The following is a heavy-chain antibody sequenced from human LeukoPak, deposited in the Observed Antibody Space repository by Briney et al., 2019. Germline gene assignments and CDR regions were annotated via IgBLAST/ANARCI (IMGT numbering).Heavy chain of an antibody. CDR2: VSGSGGST. V-gene: IGHV3-23*01. CDR3: AKVLVVPAGHYYFDY. J-gene: IGHJ4*02. D-gene: IGHD2-2*01. Sequence: GGSLRLSCAASGFTFSSYAMSWVRQAPGKGLEWVSAVSGSGGSTYYAGSVKGRFTISRDNSKNTLYLQMNSLRAEDTAVYYRAKVLVVPAGHYYFDYWGQGTLVTVSS. CDR1: GFTFSSYA.